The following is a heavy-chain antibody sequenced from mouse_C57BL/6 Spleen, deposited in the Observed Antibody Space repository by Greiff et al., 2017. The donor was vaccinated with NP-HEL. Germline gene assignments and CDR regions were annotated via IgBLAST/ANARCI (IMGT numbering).Heavy chain of an antibody. J-gene: IGHJ4*01. CDR1: GYTFTSYW. D-gene: IGHD2-4*01. V-gene: IGHV1-72*01. CDR2: IDPNSGGT. Sequence: QVQLQQPGAELVKPGASVKLSCKASGYTFTSYWMHWVKQRPGRGLEWIRRIDPNSGGTKYNEKFKSKATLTVDKPSSTAYMQLSSLTSEDSAVYYCARWGVYYDYDGYAMDYWGQGTSVTVSS. CDR3: ARWGVYYDYDGYAMDY.